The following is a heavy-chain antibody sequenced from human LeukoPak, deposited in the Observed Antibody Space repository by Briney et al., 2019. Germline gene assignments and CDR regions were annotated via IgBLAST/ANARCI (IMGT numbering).Heavy chain of an antibody. CDR2: IYYSGST. CDR1: GGSISSSSYY. CDR3: ASPYGSGTYFDY. Sequence: PSETLSLTCTVSGGSISSSSYYWGWIRQPPGKGLEWIGSIYYSGSTYYNPSLKSRVTISVDTSKNQFSLKLSSVTAADPAVYYCASPYGSGTYFDYWGQGTLVTVSS. V-gene: IGHV4-39*01. D-gene: IGHD3-10*01. J-gene: IGHJ4*02.